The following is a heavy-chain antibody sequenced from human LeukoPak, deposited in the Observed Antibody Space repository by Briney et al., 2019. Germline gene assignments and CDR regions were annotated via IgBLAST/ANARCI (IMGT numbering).Heavy chain of an antibody. CDR1: GFTFSSSA. J-gene: IGHJ3*02. D-gene: IGHD2-2*01. CDR3: ASLIVVVPAALMGDAFDI. CDR2: ISGSGHRT. Sequence: PGGSLRLSCAASGFTFSSSAINWVRQAPGKGLEWVSGISGSGHRTYYADSVKGRFTISRDNSKNTLYLQMNSLRAEDTAAYYCASLIVVVPAALMGDAFDIWGQGTMVTVSS. V-gene: IGHV3-23*01.